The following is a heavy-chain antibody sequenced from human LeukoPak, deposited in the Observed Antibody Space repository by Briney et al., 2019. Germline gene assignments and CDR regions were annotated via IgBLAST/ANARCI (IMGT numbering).Heavy chain of an antibody. CDR1: GGSISSSNW. J-gene: IGHJ6*02. V-gene: IGHV4-4*02. Sequence: PSETLSLTCAVSGGSISSSNWWTWVRQSPGKGLEWIGEIYHSGSTNYNPSLESRVTISVDTSKNQFSLKLSSVTAADTAVYYCARGGIAARHYYYYYGMDVWGQGTTVTVSS. CDR3: ARGGIAARHYYYYYGMDV. CDR2: IYHSGST. D-gene: IGHD6-6*01.